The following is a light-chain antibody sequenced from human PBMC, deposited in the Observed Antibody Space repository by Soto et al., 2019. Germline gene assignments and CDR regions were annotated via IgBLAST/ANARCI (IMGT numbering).Light chain of an antibody. Sequence: DIQMTQSPSSLSASVGDRVTITCRASQGINNYLAWYQQKSGQLPRLLIQAASTLQSGVPSRFSCSKSGTEFTLTIRSLQPEDVATYYCQKYNSAPFTFGPGTKVAIK. CDR1: QGINNY. CDR2: AAS. J-gene: IGKJ3*01. V-gene: IGKV1-27*01. CDR3: QKYNSAPFT.